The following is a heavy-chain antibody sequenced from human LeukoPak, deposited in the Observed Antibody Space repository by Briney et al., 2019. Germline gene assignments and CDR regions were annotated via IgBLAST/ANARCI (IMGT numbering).Heavy chain of an antibody. CDR2: IKQDGSEK. CDR1: GFTSSSYW. V-gene: IGHV3-7*01. CDR3: ARDLGYSSSWYGPYLPL. D-gene: IGHD6-13*01. J-gene: IGHJ4*02. Sequence: GGSLRLSGAASGFTSSSYWMSWVRQAPGKGLEWVANIKQDGSEKYYVDSVKGRFTISRDNAKNSLYLQMNSLRAEDTAVYYCARDLGYSSSWYGPYLPLWGQGTLVTVSS.